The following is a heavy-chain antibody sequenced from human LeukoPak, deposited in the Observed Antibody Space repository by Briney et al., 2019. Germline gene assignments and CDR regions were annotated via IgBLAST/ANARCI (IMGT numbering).Heavy chain of an antibody. CDR3: AKGRLIY. J-gene: IGHJ4*02. Sequence: GGSLRLSCAASGFTFSSYAMSWVRQAPGKGLEWVAVISYDGSNKYYADSVKGRFTISRDNSKNTLYLQMNSLRAEDTAVYYCAKGRLIYWGQGTLVTVSS. V-gene: IGHV3-30*18. CDR2: ISYDGSNK. D-gene: IGHD6-19*01. CDR1: GFTFSSYA.